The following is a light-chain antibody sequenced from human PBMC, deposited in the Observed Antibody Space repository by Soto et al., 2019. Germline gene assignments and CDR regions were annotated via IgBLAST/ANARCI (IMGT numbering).Light chain of an antibody. CDR1: ENISRH. J-gene: IGKJ5*01. CDR2: AAS. V-gene: IGKV1-39*01. CDR3: QQTYTTLSIT. Sequence: DIQMTQSPSSLSGSVGDRVTSTCRASENISRHLNWYQQKPGKAPKLLIYAASSLQNGVPSRFRGGGSGTDFTLTISNLQPEDFATYYCQQTYTTLSITFGQGTRLESK.